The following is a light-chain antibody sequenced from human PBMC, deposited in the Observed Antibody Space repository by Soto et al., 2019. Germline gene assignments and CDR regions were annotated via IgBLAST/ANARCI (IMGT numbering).Light chain of an antibody. J-gene: IGKJ5*01. CDR3: QQLNSDPFT. CDR1: QGISSA. Sequence: AIHLTQSPSSLSASVGDRVTITCRASQGISSALAWYQHKPGRPPRVLIYDASSLQSGVPSRFSGSESGTECTLTISSLQPEDSATYYCQQLNSDPFTFGQGTRLEIK. CDR2: DAS. V-gene: IGKV1-13*02.